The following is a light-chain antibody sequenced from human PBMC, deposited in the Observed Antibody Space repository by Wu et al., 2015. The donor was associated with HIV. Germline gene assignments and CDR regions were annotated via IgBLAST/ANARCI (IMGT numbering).Light chain of an antibody. Sequence: VLTQSPATVSVSPGERTDLSCRASQYISNSLAWYQQKPGQAPRHLIYDASTRAAGIPARFRGVGSGTEFTLTISNIQSEDFAVYYCQQHNNWPPLYTFGQGTKLEMK. J-gene: IGKJ2*01. CDR2: DAS. CDR3: QQHNNWPPLYT. CDR1: QYISNS. V-gene: IGKV3-15*01.